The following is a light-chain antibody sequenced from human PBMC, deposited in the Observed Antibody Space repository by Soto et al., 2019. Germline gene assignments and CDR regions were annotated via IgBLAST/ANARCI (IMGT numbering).Light chain of an antibody. CDR3: QQYNNWPWT. CDR2: GAS. CDR1: QSISGS. V-gene: IGKV3-15*01. Sequence: ELVMTQSPATLSVSPGGRATLSCSASQSISGSLAWYQHKPGQAPRLLIYGASTRATSFPARFSGSGSGTDFTLTISSLQSEDFAVYYCQQYNNWPWTFGQGTKLEIK. J-gene: IGKJ1*01.